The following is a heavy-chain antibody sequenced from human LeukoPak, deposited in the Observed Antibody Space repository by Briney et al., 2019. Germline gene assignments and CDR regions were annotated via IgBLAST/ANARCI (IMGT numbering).Heavy chain of an antibody. Sequence: ASVKVSCKASGYTFTGYGISWVRQAPGQGLEWMGWISAYNGNTNYAQKLQGRVTMTTDTSTSTAYMELRSLRSDDTAVYYCARDFYCSNACNDVFDIWAKGQWSPSLQ. D-gene: IGHD2-8*01. CDR3: ARDFYCSNACNDVFDI. CDR2: ISAYNGNT. J-gene: IGHJ3*02. CDR1: GYTFTGYG. V-gene: IGHV1-18*01.